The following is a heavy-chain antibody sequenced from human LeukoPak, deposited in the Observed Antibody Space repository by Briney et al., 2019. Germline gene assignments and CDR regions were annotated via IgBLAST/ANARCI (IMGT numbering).Heavy chain of an antibody. CDR1: GGTFSSYT. J-gene: IGHJ4*02. CDR3: AREGRYYYDSSGLGASPFDY. V-gene: IGHV1-69*04. D-gene: IGHD3-22*01. CDR2: IIPILGMA. Sequence: EASVKVSCKASGGTFSSYTISWVRQAPGQGLEWMGRIIPILGMANYAQKFQGRVTITADKSTSTAYMELSSLRSEDTAVYYCAREGRYYYDSSGLGASPFDYWGQGTLVTVSS.